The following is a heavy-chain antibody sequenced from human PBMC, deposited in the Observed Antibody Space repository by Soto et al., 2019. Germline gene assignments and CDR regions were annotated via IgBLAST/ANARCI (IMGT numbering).Heavy chain of an antibody. D-gene: IGHD6-19*01. CDR3: ARHYSSGSRNWFDP. V-gene: IGHV4-39*01. J-gene: IGHJ5*02. CDR2: IYYSGST. CDR1: GGSMNSSSYF. Sequence: EALSLTCSDSGGSMNSSSYFWGWVRQPPGKGLEWIGSIYYSGSTYYNPSLRSRVTISVDTSKKQFSLKLSSVTAADTAVFYCARHYSSGSRNWFDPWGQGTLVTVSS.